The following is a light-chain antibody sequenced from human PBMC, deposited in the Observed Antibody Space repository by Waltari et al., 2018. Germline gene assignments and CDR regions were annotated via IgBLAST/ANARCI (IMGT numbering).Light chain of an antibody. CDR2: DVH. J-gene: IGLJ3*02. V-gene: IGLV2-14*03. CDR1: SSDIGAYNA. CDR3: SSKTTRDTRL. Sequence: QSALTQPASVSGSPGQSITISCPGTSSDIGAYNAVSWYQQHLGQAPKVVIYDVHNRPSGVSNRFSGSMSGNTASLTISGLQTEDEADYYCSSKTTRDTRLFGGGTKLTVL.